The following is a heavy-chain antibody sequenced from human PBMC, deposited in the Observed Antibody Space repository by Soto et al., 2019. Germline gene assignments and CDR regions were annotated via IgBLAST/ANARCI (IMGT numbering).Heavy chain of an antibody. V-gene: IGHV4-4*02. CDR3: ATKNVPTPGDY. Sequence: QVQLQESGPGMVEPSGTLSLTCAVSLVSISSGNWWSWVRPPPGRALEYIGEISHSRTTNYNPSPESRLTTSLAASKNQFSLRLTSVTAADTAVYYCATKNVPTPGDYWGQGTLVIVSS. J-gene: IGHJ4*02. CDR2: ISHSRTT. CDR1: LVSISSGNW.